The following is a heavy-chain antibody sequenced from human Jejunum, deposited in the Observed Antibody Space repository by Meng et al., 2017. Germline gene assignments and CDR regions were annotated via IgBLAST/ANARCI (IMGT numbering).Heavy chain of an antibody. CDR1: GGSFSGRSLY. D-gene: IGHD4-17*01. Sequence: QAHLQESGPGLVRPPETLSPTSAISGGSFSGRSLYWTWIRPPPGKGLEWIGYVFDSGSTKYTPSLSSRVTISADTSKNQFSLELSSVTAADTAVYYCATDVYGDGLAYLDYWGQGSLVTASS. J-gene: IGHJ4*02. CDR3: ATDVYGDGLAYLDY. CDR2: VFDSGST. V-gene: IGHV4-61*01.